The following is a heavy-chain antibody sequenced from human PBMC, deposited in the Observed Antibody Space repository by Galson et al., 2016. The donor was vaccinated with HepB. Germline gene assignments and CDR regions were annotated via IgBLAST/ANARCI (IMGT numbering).Heavy chain of an antibody. CDR2: ILHSGST. D-gene: IGHD2-15*01. CDR3: AIFDLGYCSGGSCSH. J-gene: IGHJ4*02. Sequence: SLTCAVSGGSVSSNYWWTWVRQPPGQGLEWIGEILHSGSTNYNPSLKSRVTISLDKSKDQFSLKLNSVTAADTAVYYCAIFDLGYCSGGSCSHWGQGILVTVSS. V-gene: IGHV4-4*02. CDR1: GGSVSSNYW.